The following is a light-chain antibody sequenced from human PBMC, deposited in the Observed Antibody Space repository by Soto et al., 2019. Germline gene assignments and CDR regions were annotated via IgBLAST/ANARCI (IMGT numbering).Light chain of an antibody. V-gene: IGKV2-28*01. CDR2: FGS. CDR1: QSLLYNNTYNY. J-gene: IGKJ5*01. CDR3: MQALQSLT. Sequence: EIVMTQSPLTLPVTPGEPASISCRSSQSLLYNNTYNYLDWYVQKPGQSPQLLIYFGSNRAPGVPDRFSGSGSGTDFTLKINRVEAEDVRSYYCMQALQSLTFGQGTRLE.